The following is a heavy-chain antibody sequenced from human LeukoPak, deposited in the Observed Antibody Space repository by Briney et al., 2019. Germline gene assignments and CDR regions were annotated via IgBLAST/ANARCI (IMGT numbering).Heavy chain of an antibody. Sequence: RGSLRLSCAASGFTFSTYSMSWVRQAPGKGLEWVSYIRSSGTTTYYADSVEGRFTISRDNGKNSLYLQMNSLRAEDTGVYYCTRDYNWNPDYWGQGTLVTVSS. CDR3: TRDYNWNPDY. CDR1: GFTFSTYS. D-gene: IGHD1-1*01. J-gene: IGHJ4*02. V-gene: IGHV3-48*01. CDR2: IRSSGTTT.